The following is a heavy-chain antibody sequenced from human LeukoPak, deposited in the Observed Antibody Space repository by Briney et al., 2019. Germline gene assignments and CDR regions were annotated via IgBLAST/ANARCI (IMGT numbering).Heavy chain of an antibody. V-gene: IGHV3-20*04. Sequence: GESLRLSCAASGFIFEDNGMSWVRQAPGKGLGWVSGINWNGETTGYVDSVKGRFTISRDNAKNSLYLQMNSLRVEDTALYYCATHSYYYGSGSYPHYLDYWGQGTLVTVSS. D-gene: IGHD3-10*01. CDR1: GFIFEDNG. J-gene: IGHJ4*02. CDR3: ATHSYYYGSGSYPHYLDY. CDR2: INWNGETT.